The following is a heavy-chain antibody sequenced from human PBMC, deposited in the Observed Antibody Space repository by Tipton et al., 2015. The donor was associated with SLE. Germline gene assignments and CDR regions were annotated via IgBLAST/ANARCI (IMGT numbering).Heavy chain of an antibody. J-gene: IGHJ2*01. Sequence: AVSGFTFDVYGMRWVRQAPGKGLEWVSGINWSGGSTAYADSVKGRFTISRDNAKNSLYLQMNSLRAEDTALYYCVRESNGSGTTGYFDLWGRGTLVTVSS. CDR1: GFTFDVYG. CDR2: INWSGGST. V-gene: IGHV3-20*04. CDR3: VRESNGSGTTGYFDL. D-gene: IGHD3-10*01.